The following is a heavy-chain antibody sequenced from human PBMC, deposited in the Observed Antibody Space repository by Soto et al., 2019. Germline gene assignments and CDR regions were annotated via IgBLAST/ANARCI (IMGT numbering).Heavy chain of an antibody. CDR1: GGSISSYY. V-gene: IGHV4-59*01. D-gene: IGHD6-19*01. CDR2: IYYSGST. CDR3: ARGVAGLYYYYYYTDV. Sequence: SETLSLTCTVSGGSISSYYWSWTRQPPGKGLEWIGYIYYSGSTNYNPSLESRVTISVDTSKNQFSLKLSSVTAADTAVYYCARGVAGLYYYYYYTDVWGKGTTVTVSS. J-gene: IGHJ6*03.